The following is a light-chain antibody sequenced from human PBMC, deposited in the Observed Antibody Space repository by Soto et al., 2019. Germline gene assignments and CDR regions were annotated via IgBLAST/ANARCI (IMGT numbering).Light chain of an antibody. CDR2: TAA. J-gene: IGKJ2*01. V-gene: IGKV1-39*01. Sequence: DIQMTQSPSSLSASVGDRVTITSRARQSISSSLNWYQQTPGKAPKVLIYTAANLQGGVASRFSGSGSGTDFTLTISSLQPEDFATYYCQQSYSTPYTFGQGTKLEIK. CDR1: QSISSS. CDR3: QQSYSTPYT.